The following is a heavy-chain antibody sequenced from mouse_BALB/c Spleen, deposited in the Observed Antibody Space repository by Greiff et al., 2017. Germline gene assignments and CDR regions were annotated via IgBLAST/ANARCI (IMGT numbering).Heavy chain of an antibody. Sequence: QVQLQQPGAELVKPGAPVKLSCKASGYTFTSYWMNWVKQRPGRGLEWIGRIDPSDSETHYNQKFKDKATLTVDKSSSTAYIQLSSLTSEDSAVYYCARGDYDGFAYWGQGTLFTVSA. CDR2: IDPSDSET. CDR1: GYTFTSYW. J-gene: IGHJ3*01. V-gene: IGHV1-69*02. D-gene: IGHD2-4*01. CDR3: ARGDYDGFAY.